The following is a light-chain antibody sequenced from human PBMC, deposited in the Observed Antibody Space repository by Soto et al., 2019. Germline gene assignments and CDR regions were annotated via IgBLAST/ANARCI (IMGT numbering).Light chain of an antibody. V-gene: IGLV2-14*01. Sequence: QSVLTQPASVSGSPGQSITISCTGTSSDVGGYNYVSWYQQHPGKAPKLMIYEVSKRPSGVSNRFSGSKSGNTASLTISGLQAEDEADYHCSSYTSSSTHWVFGGGTKLTVL. CDR3: SSYTSSSTHWV. CDR2: EVS. CDR1: SSDVGGYNY. J-gene: IGLJ3*02.